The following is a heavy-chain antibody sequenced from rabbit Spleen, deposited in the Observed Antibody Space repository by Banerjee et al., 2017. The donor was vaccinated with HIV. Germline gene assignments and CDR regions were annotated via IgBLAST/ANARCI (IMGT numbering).Heavy chain of an antibody. CDR2: IYGGSSGTT. V-gene: IGHV1S45*01. D-gene: IGHD7-1*01. CDR1: GFSFSSNVY. CDR3: ARETWGSTGNYAL. Sequence: QEQLEESGGDLVQPEGSLTLTCTASGFSFSSNVYMCWVRQAPGKGLEWIACIYGGSSGTTYFASWAKGRFTISKTSSTTVTLQLNSLTAADTATYFCARETWGSTGNYALWGPGTLVTVS. J-gene: IGHJ4*01.